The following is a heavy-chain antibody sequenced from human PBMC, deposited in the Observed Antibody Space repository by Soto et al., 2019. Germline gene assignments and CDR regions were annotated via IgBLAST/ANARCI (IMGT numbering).Heavy chain of an antibody. CDR2: ISGYNGKT. J-gene: IGHJ6*02. V-gene: IGHV1-18*01. CDR1: GYSFTRYG. D-gene: IGHD3-16*01. Sequence: QVQLVQSGNEVKKPGASVNVSCKASGYSFTRYGISWVRQAPGQGLEWMGWISGYNGKTKYAQKLPGRASMTTDTTTSTADMELRRLGSDDTAVYYCAREGDRPYYYDGRDVWGQGTTVTVSS. CDR3: AREGDRPYYYDGRDV.